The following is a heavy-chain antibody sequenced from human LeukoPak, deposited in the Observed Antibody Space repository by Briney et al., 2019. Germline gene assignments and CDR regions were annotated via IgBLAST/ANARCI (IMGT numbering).Heavy chain of an antibody. D-gene: IGHD2-8*01. CDR1: GFTFSNYA. Sequence: AGGSLRLSCAASGFTFSNYAMRWVRQAPGKGLEWVANIKQDGSAKFYVDSVKGRFTISRDNAKDSLYLQMNSLRAEDTAVYYCARGPTNGQAFDYWGQGTLVSVSS. J-gene: IGHJ4*02. CDR3: ARGPTNGQAFDY. CDR2: IKQDGSAK. V-gene: IGHV3-7*01.